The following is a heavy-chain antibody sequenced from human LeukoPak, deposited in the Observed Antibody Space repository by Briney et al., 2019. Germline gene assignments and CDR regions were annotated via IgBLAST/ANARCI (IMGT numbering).Heavy chain of an antibody. J-gene: IGHJ4*02. Sequence: GGSLRLSCAASGFTFSTCAMSWVRQAPGKGLEWVSGISGTTSGTYYADSVKGRFTISRDNSKNTLYLQMNSLRAEDTAVYYCAASLPNIVVVPATKGPFGYWGQGALVTVSS. CDR3: AASLPNIVVVPATKGPFGY. D-gene: IGHD2-2*01. V-gene: IGHV3-23*01. CDR1: GFTFSTCA. CDR2: ISGTTSGT.